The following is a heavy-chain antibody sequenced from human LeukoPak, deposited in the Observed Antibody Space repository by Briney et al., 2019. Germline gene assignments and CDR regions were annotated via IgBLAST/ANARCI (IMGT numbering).Heavy chain of an antibody. D-gene: IGHD3-10*01. J-gene: IGHJ2*01. V-gene: IGHV3-21*01. Sequence: PGGSLRLSCAASGFTFSSYSMNWVRQAPGKGLEWVSSISSSSSYIYYADSVKGRFTISRDKVKNSLYLQMNSLRAEDTAVYYCARVGSRGWYFDLWGRGTLVPVSS. CDR2: ISSSSSYI. CDR1: GFTFSSYS. CDR3: ARVGSRGWYFDL.